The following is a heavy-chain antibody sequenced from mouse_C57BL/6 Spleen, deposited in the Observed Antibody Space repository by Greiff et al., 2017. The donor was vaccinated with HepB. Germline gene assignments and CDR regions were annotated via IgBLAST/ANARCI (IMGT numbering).Heavy chain of an antibody. CDR2: INYDGSST. V-gene: IGHV5-16*01. CDR1: GFTFSDYY. CDR3: ARALQDAMDY. D-gene: IGHD1-1*01. J-gene: IGHJ4*01. Sequence: EVMLVESEGGLVQPGSSMKLSCTASGFTFSDYYMAWVRQVPEKGLEWVANINYDGSSTYYLDSLKSRFIISRDNAKNILYLQMSSLKSEDTATYYCARALQDAMDYWGQGTSVTVSS.